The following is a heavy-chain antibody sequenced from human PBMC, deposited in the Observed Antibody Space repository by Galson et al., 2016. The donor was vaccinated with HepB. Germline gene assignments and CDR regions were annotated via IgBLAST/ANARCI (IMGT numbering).Heavy chain of an antibody. V-gene: IGHV3-30*18. J-gene: IGHJ4*02. CDR2: ISYDGSNK. Sequence: SLRLSCAASGFTFSSYGMHWVRQAPGKGLEWEAVISYDGSNKYYDDSEKGRFTISRDNSKNTLYLQMNSLRAEDTAVYYCAKSGRYYGVDHFDYWGQGTLVTVSS. D-gene: IGHD4-17*01. CDR3: AKSGRYYGVDHFDY. CDR1: GFTFSSYG.